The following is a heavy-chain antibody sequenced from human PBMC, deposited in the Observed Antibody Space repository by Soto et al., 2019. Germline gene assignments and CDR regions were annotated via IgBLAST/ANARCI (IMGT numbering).Heavy chain of an antibody. CDR1: GYTFTSYY. Sequence: GASVKVSCKASGYTFTSYYMHWVRQAPGQGLEWMGIINPSGGSTSYAQKFQGRVTMTRDTSTSTVYMELSSLRSEDTAVYYCARDQVASDRGGGWFDPWGQGTLVTVSS. CDR3: ARDQVASDRGGGWFDP. J-gene: IGHJ5*02. CDR2: INPSGGST. V-gene: IGHV1-46*03. D-gene: IGHD5-12*01.